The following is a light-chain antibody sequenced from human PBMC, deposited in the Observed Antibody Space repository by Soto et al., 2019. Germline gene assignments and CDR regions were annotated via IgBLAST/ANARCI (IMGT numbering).Light chain of an antibody. CDR1: RSNIVYNY. Sequence: QSALTQPPSVSAAPGQTITISCSGSRSNIVYNYVSWYRHLPGTAPKLLMYDNHKRPSGIPDRFSVSKSGASDTLGITGLQTGDEADYYCGTWGTRLSSVVFGGGTKLTVL. V-gene: IGLV1-51*01. CDR3: GTWGTRLSSVV. J-gene: IGLJ3*02. CDR2: DNH.